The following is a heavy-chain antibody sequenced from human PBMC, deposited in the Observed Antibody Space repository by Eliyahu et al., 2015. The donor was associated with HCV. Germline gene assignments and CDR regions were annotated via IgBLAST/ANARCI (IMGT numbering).Heavy chain of an antibody. Sequence: QVQLVQSGAXXKKPGASXKXSXKASGYXFTSYYMHWVRQAPGQGLEWMGIINPSGGSXSYXQKFQGRVTMTRDTSTSTVYMELSSLRSEDTAVYYCARDRGIAAAGPDYWGQGTLVTVSS. CDR3: ARDRGIAAAGPDY. J-gene: IGHJ4*02. CDR2: INPSGGSX. D-gene: IGHD6-13*01. V-gene: IGHV1-46*01. CDR1: GYXFTSYY.